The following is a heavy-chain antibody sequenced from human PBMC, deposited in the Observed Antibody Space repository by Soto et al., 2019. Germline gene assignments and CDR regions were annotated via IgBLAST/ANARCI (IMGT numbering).Heavy chain of an antibody. CDR2: ISPNSEKT. V-gene: IGHV1-18*01. CDR1: GYTFSNFG. J-gene: IGHJ4*02. D-gene: IGHD3-22*01. CDR3: TRHPRDYDSSGYFYSGY. Sequence: GASVKVSCKASGYTFSNFGISWVRQAPGEGLEWMGWISPNSEKTKIAQRFQGRVTMTTNTSTSTSYLELRGLTSDDTAVYYCTRHPRDYDSSGYFYSGYWGQGTLVTVSS.